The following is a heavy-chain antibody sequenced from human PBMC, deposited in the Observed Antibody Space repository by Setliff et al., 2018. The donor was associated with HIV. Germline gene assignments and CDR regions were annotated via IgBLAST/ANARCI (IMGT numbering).Heavy chain of an antibody. CDR1: GGTFINSA. CDR3: ARVPSPFVQEGYFDD. D-gene: IGHD3-3*01. Sequence: ASVKVSCKASGGTFINSAFNWVRQAPGQGLEWMGSIIPIFGTGNYAQNFQGRVTITADGSTSTAYMELTSLRSEDTAVYYCARVPSPFVQEGYFDDWGQGTLVTVSS. CDR2: IIPIFGTG. V-gene: IGHV1-69*13. J-gene: IGHJ4*01.